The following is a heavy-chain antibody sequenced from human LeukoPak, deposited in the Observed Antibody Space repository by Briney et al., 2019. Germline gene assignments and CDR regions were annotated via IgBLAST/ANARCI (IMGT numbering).Heavy chain of an antibody. CDR2: ISSSSSTI. V-gene: IGHV3-48*01. CDR3: ARVATVTTWDY. CDR1: GFTCSSYS. D-gene: IGHD4-17*01. J-gene: IGHJ4*02. Sequence: GGSLRLSCAASGFTCSSYSMNWVRQAPGKGLEWVSYISSSSSTIYYADSVKGRFTISRDNAKNSLYLQMNSLRAEDTAVYYCARVATVTTWDYWGQGTLVTVSS.